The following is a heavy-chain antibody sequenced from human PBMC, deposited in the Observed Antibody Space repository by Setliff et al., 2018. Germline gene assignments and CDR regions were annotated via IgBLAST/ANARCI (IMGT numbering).Heavy chain of an antibody. V-gene: IGHV3-53*01. Sequence: GGSLRLSCVVSGLTVSNDFMGWVRQAPGKGLEWVSVIYNIGETRYADSAKGRFTISRDKSKNTLYLHLSSLRVEDTATYYCARDRGGTNPWFDFWGQGTQVTVS. D-gene: IGHD3-10*01. CDR3: ARDRGGTNPWFDF. CDR1: GLTVSNDF. J-gene: IGHJ5*01. CDR2: IYNIGET.